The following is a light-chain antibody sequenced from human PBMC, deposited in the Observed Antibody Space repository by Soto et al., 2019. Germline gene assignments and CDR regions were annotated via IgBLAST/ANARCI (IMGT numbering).Light chain of an antibody. Sequence: EIVMTQSPATLSVSPGERATLSCRASQSVSSSYLAWYQQKPGQAPRLLIYGASSRATGFPARFSGSGSGTEFNLTISSLQSEDFGVYYCQQYNNWPRATFGGGTKVDIK. CDR2: GAS. CDR3: QQYNNWPRAT. J-gene: IGKJ4*01. V-gene: IGKV3-15*01. CDR1: QSVSSSY.